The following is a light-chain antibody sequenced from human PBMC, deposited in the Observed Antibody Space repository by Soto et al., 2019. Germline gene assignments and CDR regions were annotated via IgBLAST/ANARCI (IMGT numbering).Light chain of an antibody. CDR2: NAV. Sequence: DIQMTQSPSSLSASVGDRVTISCRASQDIDTSLGWFRQKPGEAPKSLIFNAVYLHSGVPSRFSGSKSATDVTLTISSLQPEDFATYYCHHHKSYPLTFGGGTKVDI. V-gene: IGKV1-16*01. CDR3: HHHKSYPLT. CDR1: QDIDTS. J-gene: IGKJ4*01.